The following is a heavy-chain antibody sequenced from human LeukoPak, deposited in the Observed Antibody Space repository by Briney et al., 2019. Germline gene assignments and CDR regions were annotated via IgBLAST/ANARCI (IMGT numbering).Heavy chain of an antibody. V-gene: IGHV1-2*02. D-gene: IGHD6-13*01. CDR3: AKVRGIAAAGPYYYYYMDV. Sequence: ASVTVSFTASGYTFTVYYMHWVGQAPGQGQEWMGWINPNSGGTNYEQKFQGRGTMTRERTISKAYMELRRLRSDDTAVYYCAKVRGIAAAGPYYYYYMDVWGKGTTVTVSS. CDR1: GYTFTVYY. CDR2: INPNSGGT. J-gene: IGHJ6*03.